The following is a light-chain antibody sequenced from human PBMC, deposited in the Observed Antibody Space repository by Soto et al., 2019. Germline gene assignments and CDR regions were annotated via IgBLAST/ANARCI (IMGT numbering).Light chain of an antibody. J-gene: IGKJ1*01. CDR1: KSISSW. V-gene: IGKV1-5*03. CDR3: QQYNSYPVT. Sequence: DIQMTQSPSTLSASVGDRVTITCRASKSISSWLAWYQQKPGKAPNLLIYKASSLESGVPSRFSGSGSGTEFTLTISSLQPDDFAAYYCQQYNSYPVTFGQGTKVQIK. CDR2: KAS.